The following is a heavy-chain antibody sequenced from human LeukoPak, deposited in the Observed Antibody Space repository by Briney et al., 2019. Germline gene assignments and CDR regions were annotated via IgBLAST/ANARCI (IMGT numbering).Heavy chain of an antibody. V-gene: IGHV3-23*01. CDR3: APSAFDY. Sequence: GGSLRLSCAASGFTFSSYAMTWVRQAPGKGLEWVSTISDSGGSTYYADSVKGRFPNSRDNSKNTLYLQMNSLRAEDTAVYYCAPSAFDYWGQGTLVTVSS. CDR2: ISDSGGST. CDR1: GFTFSSYA. J-gene: IGHJ4*02.